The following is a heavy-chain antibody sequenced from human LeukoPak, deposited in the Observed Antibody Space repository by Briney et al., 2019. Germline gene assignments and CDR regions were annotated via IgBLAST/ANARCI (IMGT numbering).Heavy chain of an antibody. D-gene: IGHD3-10*02. CDR2: ISSSGSTI. CDR1: GFTVSSYE. CDR3: AELGITMIGGV. V-gene: IGHV3-48*03. J-gene: IGHJ6*04. Sequence: GGSLRPSCAASGFTVSSYEMNWVRQAPGKGLEWVSYISSSGSTIYYADSVKGRFTISRDNAKNSLYLQMNSLRAEDTAVYYCAELGITMIGGVWGKGTTVTISS.